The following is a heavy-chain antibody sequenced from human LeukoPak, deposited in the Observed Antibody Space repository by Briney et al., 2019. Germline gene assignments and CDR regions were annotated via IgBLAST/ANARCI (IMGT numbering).Heavy chain of an antibody. D-gene: IGHD1-14*01. Sequence: GGSLRLSCAASGFTFSSYGMHWVRQAPGKGLEWVAFIRYDGSNKYYADSVKGRFTISRDNSKNTLYLQMNSLRAEDTAVYYCATDIRAQGYYFDYWGQGTLVTVSS. J-gene: IGHJ4*02. CDR2: IRYDGSNK. CDR1: GFTFSSYG. V-gene: IGHV3-30*02. CDR3: ATDIRAQGYYFDY.